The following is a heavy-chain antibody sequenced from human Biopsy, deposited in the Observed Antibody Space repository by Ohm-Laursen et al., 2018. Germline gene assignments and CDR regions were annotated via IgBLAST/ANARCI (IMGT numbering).Heavy chain of an antibody. D-gene: IGHD6-19*01. J-gene: IGHJ3*01. CDR2: ISGSAAST. CDR3: RAVAGEAFDL. V-gene: IGHV3-23*01. CDR1: GFTFSSYS. Sequence: SLRLSCAASGFTFSSYSMSWVRQPPGKGLEWVSAISGSAASTYYSDSVKGRFIISRDNSKNMMYLQMNSLRADDTALYYCRAVAGEAFDLWGQGTMVTVSS.